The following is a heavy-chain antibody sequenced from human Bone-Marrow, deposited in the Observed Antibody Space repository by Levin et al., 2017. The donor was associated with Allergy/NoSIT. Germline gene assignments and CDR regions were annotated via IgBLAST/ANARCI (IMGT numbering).Heavy chain of an antibody. CDR3: ASGSGYYLASDSFDY. V-gene: IGHV3-48*02. J-gene: IGHJ4*02. D-gene: IGHD3-3*01. CDR1: GFTFSSFS. CDR2: ISSSSSHI. Sequence: PGGSLRLSCAASGFTFSSFSINWVRQAPGKGLEWVSYISSSSSHIYYTDSVRGRFTISRDNAKSSLFLQMNSLRDEDTAVYFCASGSGYYLASDSFDYWGQGTLVTVSS.